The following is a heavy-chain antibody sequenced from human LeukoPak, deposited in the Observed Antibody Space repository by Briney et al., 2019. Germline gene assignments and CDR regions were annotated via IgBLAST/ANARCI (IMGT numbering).Heavy chain of an antibody. J-gene: IGHJ4*02. CDR1: GFTFSNYG. Sequence: PGRSLRLSCAASGFTFSNYGMHWVRQSPGKGLEWVAVISYDGSIEYYADSVKGRFTISRDDSRNTLYLQMNSLRAEDTAVYYCARCSGVFGSSGYWGQGTLVTVSS. CDR3: ARCSGVFGSSGY. D-gene: IGHD6-6*01. CDR2: ISYDGSIE. V-gene: IGHV3-30*03.